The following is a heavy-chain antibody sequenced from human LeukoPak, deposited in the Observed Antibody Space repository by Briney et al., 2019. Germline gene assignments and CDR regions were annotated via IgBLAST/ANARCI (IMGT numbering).Heavy chain of an antibody. J-gene: IGHJ5*02. CDR3: ARAGEFIAAAGRFDP. Sequence: PGGSLRLSCAASGFTFSSYEMNWVRQAPGKGLEWVANIKQDGSEKYYVDSVKGRFTISRDNAKNSLYLQMNSLRAEDTAVYYCARAGEFIAAAGRFDPWGQGTLVTVSS. CDR1: GFTFSSYE. D-gene: IGHD6-13*01. V-gene: IGHV3-7*01. CDR2: IKQDGSEK.